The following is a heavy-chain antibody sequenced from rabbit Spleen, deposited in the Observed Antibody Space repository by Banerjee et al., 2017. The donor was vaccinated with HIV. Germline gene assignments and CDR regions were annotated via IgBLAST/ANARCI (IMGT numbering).Heavy chain of an antibody. CDR1: GFSFSSSYW. CDR3: ARDYAGGGDYTGYYFNL. J-gene: IGHJ4*01. D-gene: IGHD8-1*01. CDR2: IYSGSTGTT. V-gene: IGHV1S45*01. Sequence: QEQLVESGGGLVQPEGSLTLTCTGSGFSFSSSYWICWVRQAPGKGLEWIACIYSGSTGTTYYASWAKGRFTISRTSSTTVTLQMTSLTAADTATYFCARDYAGGGDYTGYYFNLWGQGTLVTVS.